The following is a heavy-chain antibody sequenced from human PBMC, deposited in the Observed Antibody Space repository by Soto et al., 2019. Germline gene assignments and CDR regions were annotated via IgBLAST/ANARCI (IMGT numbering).Heavy chain of an antibody. CDR3: ARAYGGNVFDY. CDR1: GGSISSYY. Sequence: ETLSLTCTVSGGSISSYYWSWIRQPPGKGLEWIGEINHSGSTNYNPSLKSRVTISVDTSKNQFSLKLSSVTAADTAVYYCARAYGGNVFDYWGQGTLVTVSS. V-gene: IGHV4-34*01. D-gene: IGHD4-17*01. CDR2: INHSGST. J-gene: IGHJ4*02.